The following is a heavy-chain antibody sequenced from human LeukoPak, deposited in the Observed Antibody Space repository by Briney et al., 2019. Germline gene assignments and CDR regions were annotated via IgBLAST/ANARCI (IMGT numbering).Heavy chain of an antibody. CDR2: MSDSGTNT. CDR3: ARERSGSYFFGDAFDI. CDR1: GFTFSTYG. V-gene: IGHV3-23*01. D-gene: IGHD1-26*01. Sequence: GGSLRLSCGASGFTFSTYGMTWVRQAPGKGLEWVSGMSDSGTNTYYADSVKGRFTISRDNSKNTLYLQMNSLRAEDTAVYYCARERSGSYFFGDAFDIWGQGTMVTVSS. J-gene: IGHJ3*02.